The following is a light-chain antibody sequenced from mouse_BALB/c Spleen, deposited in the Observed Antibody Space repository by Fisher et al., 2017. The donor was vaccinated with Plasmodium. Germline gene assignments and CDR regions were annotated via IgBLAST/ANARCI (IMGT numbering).Light chain of an antibody. CDR3: QQSNSWPLT. V-gene: IGKV5-45*01. CDR1: QSINNY. J-gene: IGKJ5*01. CDR2: YAS. Sequence: DIVITQTTATLSVTTGDRVSLSCRASQSINNYVNWYQQKSHESPRLLIKYASQSISGIPSRFSCSGSGTDFTLSINSLETEDFGMYFCQQSNSWPLTFGAGTKLELK.